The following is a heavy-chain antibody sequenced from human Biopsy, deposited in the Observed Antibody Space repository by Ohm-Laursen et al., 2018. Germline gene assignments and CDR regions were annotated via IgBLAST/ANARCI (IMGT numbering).Heavy chain of an antibody. D-gene: IGHD2-21*02. V-gene: IGHV4-59*01. CDR1: GGSMSSYY. CDR2: IYNSGST. Sequence: SETLSLTCPVSGGSMSSYYWTWIRQPPGKGLEWIGYIYNSGSTNYNPSLKSRVTISVAVDTSKSQFSLRLSSVTAADTAMYYCARDDAVTVIRGLYYWGQGALVTVSP. J-gene: IGHJ4*02. CDR3: ARDDAVTVIRGLYY.